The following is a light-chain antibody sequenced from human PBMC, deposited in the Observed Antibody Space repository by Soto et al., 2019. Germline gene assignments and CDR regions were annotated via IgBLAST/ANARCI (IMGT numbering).Light chain of an antibody. CDR3: QQSARTPVT. V-gene: IGKV1-39*01. CDR2: AAS. J-gene: IGKJ5*01. Sequence: DIQMTQSPSSLSASVGDRVIITCRASQSITNYLNWYHQKPGKAPKVLIDAASNLQSGVPSRFSGSGSGIEFTLTISSVQPEDFGTYYCQQSARTPVTFVQGTRLDIK. CDR1: QSITNY.